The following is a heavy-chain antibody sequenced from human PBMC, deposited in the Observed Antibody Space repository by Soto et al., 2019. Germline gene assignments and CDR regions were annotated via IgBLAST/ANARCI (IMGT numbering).Heavy chain of an antibody. CDR3: ARIQLGQDAFAI. V-gene: IGHV3-21*01. CDR2: ISSSSSYI. Sequence: EVQLVESGGGLVKPGGSLRLSCAASGFTFSSYSMNWVRKAPGKGLEWVSSISSSSSYIYYADSVKGRFTISRDNAKNSLYLQMNRLRAEDTAVYYGARIQLGQDAFAIWGQGTMVTVSS. J-gene: IGHJ3*02. D-gene: IGHD6-6*01. CDR1: GFTFSSYS.